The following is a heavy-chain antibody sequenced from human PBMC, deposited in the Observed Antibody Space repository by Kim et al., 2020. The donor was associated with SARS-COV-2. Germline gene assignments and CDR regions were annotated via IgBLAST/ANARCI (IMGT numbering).Heavy chain of an antibody. CDR1: GFTFSSYW. CDR3: ARESGIFGVVIDY. V-gene: IGHV3-74*01. CDR2: INSDGSST. D-gene: IGHD3-3*01. Sequence: GGSLRLSCAASGFTFSSYWMHWVRQAPGKGLVWVSRINSDGSSTSYADSVKGRFTISRDNAKNTLYLQMNSLRAEDTAVYYCARESGIFGVVIDYWGQGTLVTVSS. J-gene: IGHJ4*02.